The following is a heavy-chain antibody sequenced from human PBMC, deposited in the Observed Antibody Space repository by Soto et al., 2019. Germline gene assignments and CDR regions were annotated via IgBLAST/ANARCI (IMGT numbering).Heavy chain of an antibody. D-gene: IGHD2-2*01. Sequence: GGSLRLSCAASGFTFSSYSMNWVRQAPGKGLEWVSYISSSSNSIYYADSVKGRFTISRDNAKNSLHLQMNSLRAEDTAVYYCASPVGSSTNYCIHWGQGTLVTVSS. CDR3: ASPVGSSTNYCIH. CDR1: GFTFSSYS. V-gene: IGHV3-48*01. CDR2: ISSSSNSI. J-gene: IGHJ4*02.